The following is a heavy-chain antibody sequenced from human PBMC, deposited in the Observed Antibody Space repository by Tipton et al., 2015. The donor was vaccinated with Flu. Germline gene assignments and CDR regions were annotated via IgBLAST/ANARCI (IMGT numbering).Heavy chain of an antibody. D-gene: IGHD2-2*01. J-gene: IGHJ6*04. V-gene: IGHV4-59*01. CDR2: NYDSGRP. CDR3: ARVSIVVPASFYHLDV. Sequence: TLSLTCTVSGGSITSDYWSWIRQPPGKGLEWIGYNYDSGRPNYNPSLESRVTISLDTSKSQFSLNLTSVTAADTAVYYCARVSIVVPASFYHLDVWGKGTTVTVSS. CDR1: GGSITSDY.